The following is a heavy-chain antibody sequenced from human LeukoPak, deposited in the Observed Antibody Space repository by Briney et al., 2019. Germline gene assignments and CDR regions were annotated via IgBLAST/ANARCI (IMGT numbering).Heavy chain of an antibody. CDR3: ARHSPSEEWELLHPFDY. CDR1: GGSISSSSYY. V-gene: IGHV4-39*01. J-gene: IGHJ4*02. Sequence: SETLSLTCTVSGGSISSSSYYWGWIRQPPGKGLEWIGSIYYSGSTYYNPSLKSRVTISVDTSKNQFSLKLSSVTAADTAVYYCARHSPSEEWELLHPFDYWGQGTLVTVSS. D-gene: IGHD1-26*01. CDR2: IYYSGST.